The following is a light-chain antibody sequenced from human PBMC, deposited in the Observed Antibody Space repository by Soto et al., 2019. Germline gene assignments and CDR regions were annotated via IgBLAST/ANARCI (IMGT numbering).Light chain of an antibody. CDR1: SSDVGDYNY. V-gene: IGLV2-11*01. CDR2: AVN. J-gene: IGLJ3*02. Sequence: QSALTQPRSVSGAPGQSVTISCTGTSSDVGDYNYVSWYQQHPGKAPKLLIYAVNMRPSGVPDRFSGSKSGNTASLTISGLQAEDEADHSCCSYAGSYTWVFGGGTKLTVL. CDR3: CSYAGSYTWV.